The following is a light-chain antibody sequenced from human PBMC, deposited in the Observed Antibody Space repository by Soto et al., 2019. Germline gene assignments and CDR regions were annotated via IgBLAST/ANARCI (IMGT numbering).Light chain of an antibody. CDR3: MQALQTPA. J-gene: IGKJ5*01. Sequence: DIVMNQSPLSLPVTPGEPASISCRSSQSLLHSNGYNYLDWYLQKPRQSPQLLIYLGSNRASGVPDRFSGSGSGTYFTLKISRVEAEDVGVYYCMQALQTPAFGQGTRLEIK. CDR2: LGS. CDR1: QSLLHSNGYNY. V-gene: IGKV2-28*01.